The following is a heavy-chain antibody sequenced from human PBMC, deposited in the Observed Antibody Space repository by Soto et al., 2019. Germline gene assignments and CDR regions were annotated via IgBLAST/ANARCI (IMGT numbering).Heavy chain of an antibody. CDR2: IFYSGSA. Sequence: PSETLSLTCTVSGGSVSSDDHYWKWIRQPPGKGLEWIGYIFYSGSAFYNPSLQSRVTISVDTSNNQFSLKMKSVTAADTAVYYCARSPYSYGFNLWGQGTLVTVSS. J-gene: IGHJ4*02. V-gene: IGHV4-30-4*01. CDR3: ARSPYSYGFNL. CDR1: GGSVSSDDHY. D-gene: IGHD5-18*01.